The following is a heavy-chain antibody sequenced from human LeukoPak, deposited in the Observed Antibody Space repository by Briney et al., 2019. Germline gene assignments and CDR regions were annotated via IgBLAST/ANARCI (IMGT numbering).Heavy chain of an antibody. Sequence: GGSLTLSCAASGFGFSSFWMNWVRQAPGKGLEWVARIKPGGSDKYYVDSVKGRFTISRDNSKNTLYLQMNSLRAEDTAVYYCARRAGAYSHPYDYWGQGTLVTVSS. D-gene: IGHD4/OR15-4a*01. V-gene: IGHV3-7*03. CDR1: GFGFSSFW. J-gene: IGHJ4*02. CDR3: ARRAGAYSHPYDY. CDR2: IKPGGSDK.